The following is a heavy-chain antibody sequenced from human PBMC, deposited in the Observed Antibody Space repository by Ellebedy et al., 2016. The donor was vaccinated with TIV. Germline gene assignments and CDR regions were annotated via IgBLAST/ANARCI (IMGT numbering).Heavy chain of an antibody. CDR3: AKAAGPTRRFDY. Sequence: MPSETLSLTCAVFGGSFSGHYWTWIRQPPGKGPEWIGEVNHSGSTNYSPSLKSRVTISVDTSKSQFSLKLSSLTAADTAVYYCAKAAGPTRRFDYWGQGTLVTVSS. CDR1: GGSFSGHY. V-gene: IGHV4-34*01. D-gene: IGHD6-25*01. CDR2: VNHSGST. J-gene: IGHJ4*02.